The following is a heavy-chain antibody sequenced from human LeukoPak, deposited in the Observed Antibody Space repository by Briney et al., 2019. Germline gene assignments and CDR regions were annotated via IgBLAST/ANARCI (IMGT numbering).Heavy chain of an antibody. V-gene: IGHV1-2*02. J-gene: IGHJ5*02. D-gene: IGHD3-10*01. CDR3: ARDAVIRGSGSSNWFDP. CDR2: INPNSGGT. Sequence: ASVKVSYKASGYTFTGYYMHWVRQAPGQGHEWMGWINPNSGGTSYAQKFQGRVTMTRDTSFSTAYMELSGLRSDDTAVYFCARDAVIRGSGSSNWFDPWGQGTLVTVSS. CDR1: GYTFTGYY.